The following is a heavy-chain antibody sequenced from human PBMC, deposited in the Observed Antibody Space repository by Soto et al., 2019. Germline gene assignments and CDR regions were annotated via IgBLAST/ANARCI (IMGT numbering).Heavy chain of an antibody. CDR3: ATTSVRAPDYGGNPYYYYGMDV. Sequence: SETLSLTCTVSGGSISSGDYYWSWIRQPPGKGLEWIGYIYYSGSTYYNPSLKSRVTISVDTSKNQFSLKLSSVTAADTAVYYCATTSVRAPDYGGNPYYYYGMDVWGQGTTVTVSS. CDR1: GGSISSGDYY. J-gene: IGHJ6*02. V-gene: IGHV4-30-4*01. CDR2: IYYSGST. D-gene: IGHD4-17*01.